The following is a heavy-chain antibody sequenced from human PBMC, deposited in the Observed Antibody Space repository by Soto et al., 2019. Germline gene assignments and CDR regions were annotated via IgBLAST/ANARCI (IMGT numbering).Heavy chain of an antibody. J-gene: IGHJ6*02. CDR2: ISSFSNYM. CDR3: ARAGGYSIIPTNQRANDLAV. D-gene: IGHD3-10*01. Sequence: PGGSLRLSCAVSGFTFNSYSMNWVRQAPGKGLEWVSSISSFSNYMYYTDSVKGRFTISRDNARNSLYLQMNSLRAEDTAVYYLARAGGYSIIPTNQRANDLAVWGQGTTVPVPS. CDR1: GFTFNSYS. V-gene: IGHV3-21*01.